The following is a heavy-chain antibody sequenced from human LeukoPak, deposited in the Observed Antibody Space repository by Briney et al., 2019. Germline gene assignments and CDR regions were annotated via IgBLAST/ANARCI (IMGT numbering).Heavy chain of an antibody. V-gene: IGHV3-7*01. CDR1: GFTFSSYW. J-gene: IGHJ4*02. CDR2: IKQDGSEK. CDR3: ARVPRGSSCHTDY. Sequence: GGSLRLSCAASGFTFSSYWMSWVRQAPGKGLEWVANIKQDGSEKYYVDSVKGRFTISRDNAKNSLYLQMNSLRAEDTAVYYCARVPRGSSCHTDYWRQGTLVTGAS. D-gene: IGHD2-2*02.